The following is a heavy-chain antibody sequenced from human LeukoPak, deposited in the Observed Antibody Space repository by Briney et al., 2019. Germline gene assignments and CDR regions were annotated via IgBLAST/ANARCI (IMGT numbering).Heavy chain of an antibody. J-gene: IGHJ4*02. D-gene: IGHD2-15*01. CDR3: ARGYCSGGSCPFDY. V-gene: IGHV3-21*01. Sequence: GGSLRLSCAASGFTFSSYSMNWVRQAPGKGLEWVSSISSSSSYIYYADSVKGRFTISRDNAKNSLYLQMNSLRAEDTAVYYCARGYCSGGSCPFDYWGQGTRDSVSS. CDR1: GFTFSSYS. CDR2: ISSSSSYI.